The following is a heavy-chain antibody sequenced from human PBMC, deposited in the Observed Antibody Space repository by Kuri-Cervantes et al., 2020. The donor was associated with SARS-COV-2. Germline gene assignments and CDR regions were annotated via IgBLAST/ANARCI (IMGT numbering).Heavy chain of an antibody. J-gene: IGHJ1*01. D-gene: IGHD6-6*01. Sequence: GESLKIPCAGSGFTFSSYAMSWVRQAPGKGLEWVSAISGSGGSTYYADSVKGRFTISRDNSKNTMYLQMNSLRAEDAAVYYCAKGRPRPKAEYFQHWGQGTLVTVSS. CDR1: GFTFSSYA. CDR3: AKGRPRPKAEYFQH. CDR2: ISGSGGST. V-gene: IGHV3-23*01.